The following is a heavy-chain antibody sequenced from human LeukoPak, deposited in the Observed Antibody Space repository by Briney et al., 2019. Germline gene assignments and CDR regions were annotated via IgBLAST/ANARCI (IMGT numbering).Heavy chain of an antibody. J-gene: IGHJ6*02. Sequence: GGSLRLSCAASGFTFSSYAMSWVRQAPGKGLEWVSAISGSGGSTYYADSVKGRFTISRDNSKNTLYLQMNSLRAEDTAVFYCAKSGGAWLLPDYYYYGMDVWGQGTTVTVSS. V-gene: IGHV3-23*01. CDR1: GFTFSSYA. CDR3: AKSGGAWLLPDYYYYGMDV. D-gene: IGHD4-23*01. CDR2: ISGSGGST.